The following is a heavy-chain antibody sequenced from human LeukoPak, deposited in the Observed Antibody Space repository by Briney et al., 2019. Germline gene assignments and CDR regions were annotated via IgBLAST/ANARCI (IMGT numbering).Heavy chain of an antibody. CDR2: IDDSGGNT. D-gene: IGHD5-12*01. V-gene: IGHV3-23*01. J-gene: IGHJ5*01. CDR3: AKDGASRGGYHWFDS. CDR1: GFTFRSYA. Sequence: GGSLRLSCEASGFTFRSYAMTWVRQAPGKGLEWVSTIDDSGGNTYHADSVKGRFTISRDNSRDALHLQMNSLRVEDTAVYYCAKDGASRGGYHWFDSWGQGTLVTVSS.